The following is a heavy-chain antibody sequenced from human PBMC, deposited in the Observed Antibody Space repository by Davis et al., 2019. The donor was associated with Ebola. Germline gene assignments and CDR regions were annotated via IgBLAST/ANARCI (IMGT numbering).Heavy chain of an antibody. J-gene: IGHJ6*02. CDR2: INSDGSST. CDR3: ARSSIAARPGYYYGMDV. Sequence: GESLKISCAASGFTFSSYWMHWVRQAPGKGLLWVSRINSDGSSTSYADSVKGRFTISRDNAKNSLYLQMNSLRAEDTAVYYCARSSIAARPGYYYGMDVWGQGTTVTVSS. V-gene: IGHV3-74*01. D-gene: IGHD6-6*01. CDR1: GFTFSSYW.